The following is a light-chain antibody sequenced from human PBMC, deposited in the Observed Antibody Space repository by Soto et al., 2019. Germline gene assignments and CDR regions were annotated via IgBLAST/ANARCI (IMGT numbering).Light chain of an antibody. CDR1: QSFSSTY. CDR3: QQYGSSPGLFA. J-gene: IGKJ3*01. V-gene: IGKV3-20*01. Sequence: EIVLTQSPGTLSLSPGERATLSCRASQSFSSTYLAWYQQKPGQAPRLLIYDTSRRATGIPDRFSGSGSGTDFTLTISRLEPEDFVVYYCQQYGSSPGLFAFGPGTKVDFK. CDR2: DTS.